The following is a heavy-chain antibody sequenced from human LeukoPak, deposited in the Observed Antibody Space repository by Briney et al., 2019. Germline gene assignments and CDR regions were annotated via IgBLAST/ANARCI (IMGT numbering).Heavy chain of an antibody. CDR2: ISNDGSYK. J-gene: IGHJ4*02. D-gene: IGHD1-26*01. Sequence: GRSLRLSCAASRFTFSSYGMHWVRQGPGKGLEWVAIISNDGSYKYYADSVKGRFTISRDNSKNTLYLQMNSLRAEDTAVYYCAKGHTNGIFDYWGQGTLVTVSS. V-gene: IGHV3-30*18. CDR1: RFTFSSYG. CDR3: AKGHTNGIFDY.